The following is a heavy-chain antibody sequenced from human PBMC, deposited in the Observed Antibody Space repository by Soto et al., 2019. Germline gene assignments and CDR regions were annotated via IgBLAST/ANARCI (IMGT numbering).Heavy chain of an antibody. D-gene: IGHD6-13*01. Sequence: QVQLQESGPGLVKPSETLSLTCTVSGGSISSYYWSWIRQPAGKEMEWIGRIHTTDGTNYNPSLKSRVTMAIDTSNNQFSLNLSSLTAADTAVYYCARALSSAAGLYFDFWGQGTLVTVSS. V-gene: IGHV4-4*07. J-gene: IGHJ4*02. CDR1: GGSISSYY. CDR3: ARALSSAAGLYFDF. CDR2: IHTTDGT.